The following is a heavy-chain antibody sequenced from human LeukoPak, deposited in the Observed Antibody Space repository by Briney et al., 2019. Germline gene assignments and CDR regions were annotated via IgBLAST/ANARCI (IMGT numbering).Heavy chain of an antibody. Sequence: ASVKVSCKVSGYTLTELPMHWVRQAPGKGLEWMGGFDPEDGETIYAQKFQGRVTVTEDTSTDTAYMELSSLRSEDTAVYYCATENPLSGSSYFDYWGQGTLVTVSS. CDR2: FDPEDGET. V-gene: IGHV1-24*01. CDR3: ATENPLSGSSYFDY. D-gene: IGHD1-26*01. J-gene: IGHJ4*02. CDR1: GYTLTELP.